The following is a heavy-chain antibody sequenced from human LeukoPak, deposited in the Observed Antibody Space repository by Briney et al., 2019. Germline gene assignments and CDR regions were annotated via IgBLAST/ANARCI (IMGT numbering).Heavy chain of an antibody. V-gene: IGHV4-39*01. D-gene: IGHD5-12*01. Sequence: SETLSLTCTVSGGSISSSSYYWGWIRQPPGKGLEWIGSIHYSGSTYYKASLKSRVTLSVDTSKNHFSLKLSSVTAADTAVYYCARHGGGGYLYYYYHYMDVWGKGTTVTVSS. CDR2: IHYSGST. J-gene: IGHJ6*03. CDR3: ARHGGGGYLYYYYHYMDV. CDR1: GGSISSSSYY.